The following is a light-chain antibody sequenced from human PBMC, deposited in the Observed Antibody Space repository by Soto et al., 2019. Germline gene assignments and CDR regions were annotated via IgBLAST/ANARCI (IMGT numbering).Light chain of an antibody. CDR3: QQYNNWPIT. V-gene: IGKV3-15*01. J-gene: IGKJ5*01. CDR2: GAS. CDR1: QSVSSN. Sequence: PGARATLSCGANQSVSSNYLAEYQQKPGQAPSLLIYGASTRDTGIPARFSGSGSGTEFTLTISSLQSEDFAVYYCQQYNNWPITFGQGTRLEIK.